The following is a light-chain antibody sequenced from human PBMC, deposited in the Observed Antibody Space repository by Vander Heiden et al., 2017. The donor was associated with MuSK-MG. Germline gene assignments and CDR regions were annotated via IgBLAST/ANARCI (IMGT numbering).Light chain of an antibody. Sequence: EIVLTQSPGTLSLSPGERATLSCRASQSVSSSYLAWYQQKPGQAPRLLIYGASIRATGIPDRFSGSGSGTDFTLTISILEPEDFAVYYCQQDGTSPRTFGQGTKVEIK. CDR1: QSVSSSY. CDR3: QQDGTSPRT. J-gene: IGKJ1*01. CDR2: GAS. V-gene: IGKV3-20*01.